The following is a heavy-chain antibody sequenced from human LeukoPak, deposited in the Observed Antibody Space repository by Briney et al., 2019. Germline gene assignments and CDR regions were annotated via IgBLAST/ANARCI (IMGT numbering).Heavy chain of an antibody. CDR3: ARAREMATIDFDY. CDR2: IYYSGST. D-gene: IGHD5-24*01. J-gene: IGHJ4*02. CDR1: GGSISSSSYY. V-gene: IGHV4-39*07. Sequence: PSETLSLTCTVSGGSISSSSYYWGWIRQPPGKGLEWIGSIYYSGSTYYNPSLKSRVTISVDTSKNQFSLKLSSVTAADTAVYYCARAREMATIDFDYWGQGTLVTVSS.